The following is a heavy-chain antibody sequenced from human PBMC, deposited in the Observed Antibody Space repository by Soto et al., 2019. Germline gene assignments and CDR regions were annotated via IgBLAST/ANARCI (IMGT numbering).Heavy chain of an antibody. Sequence: SETLSLTCTVSGGSISSYYWSWIRRPPGKGLEWIGYIYYSGSTNYNPSLKSRVTISVDTSKNQFSLKLSSVTAADTAVYYCARLTMVRGVPYWGQGTLVTVSS. CDR2: IYYSGST. CDR3: ARLTMVRGVPY. J-gene: IGHJ4*02. CDR1: GGSISSYY. D-gene: IGHD3-10*01. V-gene: IGHV4-59*01.